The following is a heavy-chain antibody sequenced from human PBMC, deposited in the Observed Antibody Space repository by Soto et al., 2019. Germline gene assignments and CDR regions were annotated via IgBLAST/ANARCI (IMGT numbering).Heavy chain of an antibody. CDR3: ARALYYYDNSGLAY. CDR2: INIYSGDA. Sequence: QVRLEQSGPEVKKTGASVKVSCKASGYTFTSYGISWVRQAPGQGLEWMGWINIYSGDANYAQSCQDRFTMTRDTSTNTVYMEMRRLRSDDTAVYYCARALYYYDNSGLAYWGQGTLVTVSS. D-gene: IGHD3-22*01. J-gene: IGHJ4*02. CDR1: GYTFTSYG. V-gene: IGHV1-18*01.